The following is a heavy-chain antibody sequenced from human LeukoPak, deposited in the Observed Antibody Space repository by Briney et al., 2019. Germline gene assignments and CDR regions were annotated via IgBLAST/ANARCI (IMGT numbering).Heavy chain of an antibody. J-gene: IGHJ4*02. CDR1: GFTFDDYA. Sequence: QPGGSLRLSCAASGFTFDDYAMHWVRQAPGKGLEWVSLISGDGGSTYYADSVKGRFTTSRDNSKNSLYLQMNSLRTEDTALYYCASGSYYYDSSGYHIPAAFDYWGQGTLVTVSS. D-gene: IGHD3-22*01. CDR2: ISGDGGST. V-gene: IGHV3-43*02. CDR3: ASGSYYYDSSGYHIPAAFDY.